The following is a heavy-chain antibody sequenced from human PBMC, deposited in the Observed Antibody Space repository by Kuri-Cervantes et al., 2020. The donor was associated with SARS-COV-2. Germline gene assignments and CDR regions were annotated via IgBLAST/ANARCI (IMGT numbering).Heavy chain of an antibody. CDR2: ISGDGGST. CDR1: GFTFSSYA. Sequence: GGSLRLSCAASGFTFSSYAMSWVRQAPGKGLEWVSLISGDGGSTYYADSVKGRFTISRDNTKNSLYLQMNSLRAEDTAVYYCAREGGFQGVWLATNWYFDLWGRGTLVTVSS. D-gene: IGHD3-10*01. V-gene: IGHV3-23*01. CDR3: AREGGFQGVWLATNWYFDL. J-gene: IGHJ2*01.